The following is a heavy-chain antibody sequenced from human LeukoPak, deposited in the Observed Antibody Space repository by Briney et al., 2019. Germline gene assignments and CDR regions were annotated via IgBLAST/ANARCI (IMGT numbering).Heavy chain of an antibody. D-gene: IGHD6-19*01. CDR3: TTSPVPGLDY. Sequence: PGGSLRLSCAASGFTLSSAWMSWVRQAPGKGLEWVGRIKSKTHGGTTDYAAPVKGRFTISRDDSKNIFYLQMNSLKTEDTAVYYCTTSPVPGLDYWGQGTLVTVSS. J-gene: IGHJ4*02. V-gene: IGHV3-15*01. CDR1: GFTLSSAW. CDR2: IKSKTHGGTT.